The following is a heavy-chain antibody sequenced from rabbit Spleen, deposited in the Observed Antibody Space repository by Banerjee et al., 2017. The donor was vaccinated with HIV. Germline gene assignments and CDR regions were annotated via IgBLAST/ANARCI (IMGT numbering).Heavy chain of an antibody. CDR2: IYTGSSGNT. J-gene: IGHJ4*01. CDR1: GFSFSSSYY. V-gene: IGHV1S45*01. Sequence: QEQLVESGGGLVQPEGSLTLTCTASGFSFSSSYYMCWVRQAPGKGLEWIACIYTGSSGNTYYASWAKGRFTISKTSSTTVTLQMTSLTAADTATYFCARDGNTAGNGYVLWGPGTLVTVS. CDR3: ARDGNTAGNGYVL. D-gene: IGHD7-1*01.